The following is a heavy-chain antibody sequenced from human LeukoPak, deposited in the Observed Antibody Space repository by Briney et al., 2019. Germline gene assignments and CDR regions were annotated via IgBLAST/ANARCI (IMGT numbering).Heavy chain of an antibody. J-gene: IGHJ5*02. CDR1: GGYINSEGFS. V-gene: IGHV4-30-2*01. CDR2: IYHSGST. Sequence: SETLSLTCGVSGGYINSEGFSWSWIRQPPGKGLEWIGYIYHSGSTYYNPSLKSRVTISVDRSKNQFSLKLNSVTAADTAVYYCARVGVTPGTRNNWFDPWGQGTLVTVSS. CDR3: ARVGVTPGTRNNWFDP. D-gene: IGHD1-14*01.